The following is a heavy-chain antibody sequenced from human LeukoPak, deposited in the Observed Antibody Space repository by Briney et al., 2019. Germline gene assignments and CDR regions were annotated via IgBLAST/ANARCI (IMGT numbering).Heavy chain of an antibody. CDR3: ARGRITMVRGVISFGYFDY. CDR2: INAGNGNT. CDR1: GYTFTSYA. Sequence: ASVKVSCKASGYTFTSYAMHWVRQAPGQRLEWMGWINAGNGNTEYSQKLQGRVTITGDTSASTAYMELSSLRSEDTAVYYCARGRITMVRGVISFGYFDYWGQGTLVTVSS. V-gene: IGHV1-3*01. J-gene: IGHJ4*02. D-gene: IGHD3-10*01.